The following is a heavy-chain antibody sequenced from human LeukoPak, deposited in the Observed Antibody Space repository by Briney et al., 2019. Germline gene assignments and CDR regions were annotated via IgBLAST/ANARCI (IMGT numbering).Heavy chain of an antibody. Sequence: ASVKVSCKASGYTFTDFYMHWVRQAPGQGPEWMGWINPNSGDTEYAQKFQGRVTMTRDTSISTAYMELSSLSSDDTALYYCATYNRPSTPSPPFDYWGQGSLVTVSS. CDR2: INPNSGDT. J-gene: IGHJ4*02. CDR3: ATYNRPSTPSPPFDY. D-gene: IGHD6-6*01. CDR1: GYTFTDFY. V-gene: IGHV1-2*02.